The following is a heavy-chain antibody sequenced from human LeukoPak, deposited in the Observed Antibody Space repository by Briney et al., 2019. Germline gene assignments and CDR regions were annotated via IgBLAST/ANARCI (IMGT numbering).Heavy chain of an antibody. CDR3: AKVSDRDSSGYYWGFEY. J-gene: IGHJ4*02. CDR2: IYTSGST. CDR1: GGSISTYY. D-gene: IGHD3-22*01. Sequence: PSETLSLTCTVSGGSISTYYWSWIRQPAGKGLEWIGRIYTSGSTNYNPSLKSRVTISVDTSRNQFSLKLTSVTAADTAVYYCAKVSDRDSSGYYWGFEYWGQGTLVTVSS. V-gene: IGHV4-4*07.